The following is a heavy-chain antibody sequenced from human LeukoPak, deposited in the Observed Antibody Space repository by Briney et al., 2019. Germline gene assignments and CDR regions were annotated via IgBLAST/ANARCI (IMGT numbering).Heavy chain of an antibody. Sequence: PGGSLRLSCATSGVTFTTFWMHWVRQAPGKGLVWVSRINHDGSSTNYADSVKGRFTISRDNSRNTLHLQMNNLRTEDTAVYYCASPYYYDGSSYYHFFDHWGQGTLVTASS. V-gene: IGHV3-74*01. CDR3: ASPYYYDGSSYYHFFDH. CDR2: INHDGSST. J-gene: IGHJ4*02. D-gene: IGHD3-22*01. CDR1: GVTFTTFW.